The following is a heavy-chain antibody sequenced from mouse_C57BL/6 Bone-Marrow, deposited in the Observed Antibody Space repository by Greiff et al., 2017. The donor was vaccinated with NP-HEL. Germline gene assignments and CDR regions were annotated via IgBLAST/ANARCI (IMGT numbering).Heavy chain of an antibody. D-gene: IGHD1-1*01. CDR2: ISDGGSYT. Sequence: EVQRVESGGGLVKPGGSLKLSCAASGFTFSSYAMSWVRQTPEKRLEWVATISDGGSYTYYPDNVTGRFTISRDNAKNNLYLQMNQLKSEDTAMYYCARDEALFINAYWGQGPTLTVSS. CDR1: GFTFSSYA. J-gene: IGHJ2*01. CDR3: ARDEALFINAY. V-gene: IGHV5-4*01.